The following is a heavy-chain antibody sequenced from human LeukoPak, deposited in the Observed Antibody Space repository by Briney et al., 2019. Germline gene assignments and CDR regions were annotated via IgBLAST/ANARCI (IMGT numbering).Heavy chain of an antibody. V-gene: IGHV3-64*01. J-gene: IGHJ5*02. CDR3: ASGYYTDELDL. Sequence: GGSLRLSCAASGFTFSSYEMHWVRQAPGKGLEYVSAISSNGDSTYYANFVKGRFIISRDNSKNTLYLQMGSLRPEDTAVYYCASGYYTDELDLWGQGSLVTVSS. CDR2: ISSNGDST. CDR1: GFTFSSYE. D-gene: IGHD3-3*01.